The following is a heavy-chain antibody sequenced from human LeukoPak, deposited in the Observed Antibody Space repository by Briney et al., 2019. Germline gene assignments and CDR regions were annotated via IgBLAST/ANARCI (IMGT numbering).Heavy chain of an antibody. CDR3: VRHKDPGSYNYYYGMDV. CDR2: IYYSGNT. J-gene: IGHJ6*02. Sequence: SETLSLTCTVSGGSISIDTFYWGWIRQPPGKGLEWIGSIYYSGNTYYNPSVETRVTISVDTSKNQFSLRLSSVTAADTAVYYCVRHKDPGSYNYYYGMDVWGQGTTVTVSS. V-gene: IGHV4-39*01. CDR1: GGSISIDTFY.